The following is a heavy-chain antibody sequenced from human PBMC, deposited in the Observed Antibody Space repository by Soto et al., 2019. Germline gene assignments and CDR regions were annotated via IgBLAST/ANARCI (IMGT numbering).Heavy chain of an antibody. V-gene: IGHV4-59*11. Sequence: SETLSLPCTLSGGSIFSHYWGLIRQPPGKGLEYIGYIYYSGSTNYNPSLKSRVTISVDMSREQFSLKLTSVTAADTAVYYCARGHNLGGSTFDIWGQGTSVTVSS. CDR1: GGSIFSHY. CDR3: ARGHNLGGSTFDI. CDR2: IYYSGST. J-gene: IGHJ3*02. D-gene: IGHD3-16*01.